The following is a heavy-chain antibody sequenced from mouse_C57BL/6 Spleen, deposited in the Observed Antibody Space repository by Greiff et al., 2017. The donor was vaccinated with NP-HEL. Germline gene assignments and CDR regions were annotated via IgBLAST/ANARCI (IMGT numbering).Heavy chain of an antibody. V-gene: IGHV5-17*01. J-gene: IGHJ2*01. Sequence: EVKVVESGGGLVKPGGSLKLSCAASGFTFSDYGMHWVRQAPEKGLEWVAYISSGSSTIYYADTVKGRFTISRDNAKNTLFLQMTSLRSEDTAMYYCARGYGYDFDYWGQGTTLTVSS. CDR3: ARGYGYDFDY. CDR2: ISSGSSTI. D-gene: IGHD2-2*01. CDR1: GFTFSDYG.